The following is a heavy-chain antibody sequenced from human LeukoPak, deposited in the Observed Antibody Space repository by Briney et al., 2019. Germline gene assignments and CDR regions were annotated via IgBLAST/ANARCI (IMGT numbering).Heavy chain of an antibody. CDR2: ISASNHNT. D-gene: IGHD5-12*01. Sequence: ASVKVSCKASGYTFTSYDINWVRQAPGQGLELIGWISASNHNTNYAQKFQGRVTMTTDISTSTAYMELRSLRSDDTAVYYCARDLGIVATNFDYWGQGTLVTVSS. V-gene: IGHV1-18*01. CDR3: ARDLGIVATNFDY. CDR1: GYTFTSYD. J-gene: IGHJ4*02.